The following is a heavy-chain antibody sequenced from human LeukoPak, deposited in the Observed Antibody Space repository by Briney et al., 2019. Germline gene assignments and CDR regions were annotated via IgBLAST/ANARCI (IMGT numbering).Heavy chain of an antibody. J-gene: IGHJ5*02. CDR3: ARGSNGVVVITSWFDP. D-gene: IGHD3-22*01. CDR1: GYTFTSYG. V-gene: IGHV1-18*01. Sequence: GASVKVSCKASGYTFTSYGISWVRQAPGQGLEWMGWISAYNGNTNYAQKLQGRVTMTTDTSTSTAYMELRSLRSDDTAVYYCARGSNGVVVITSWFDPWGQGTLVTVSS. CDR2: ISAYNGNT.